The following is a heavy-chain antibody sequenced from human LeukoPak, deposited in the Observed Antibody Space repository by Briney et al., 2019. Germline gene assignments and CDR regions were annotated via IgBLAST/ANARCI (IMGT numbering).Heavy chain of an antibody. V-gene: IGHV3-33*08. Sequence: PGRSLRLSCVGSGFSFSTYGMHWVRQAPGKGLEWVAVIWNDGINKYYADSVKGRFTISRDNSKNTLYLQMNSLRAEDTAVYYCAREDDYGSGTLDYWGQGTLVTVSS. CDR2: IWNDGINK. CDR3: AREDDYGSGTLDY. D-gene: IGHD3-10*01. J-gene: IGHJ4*02. CDR1: GFSFSTYG.